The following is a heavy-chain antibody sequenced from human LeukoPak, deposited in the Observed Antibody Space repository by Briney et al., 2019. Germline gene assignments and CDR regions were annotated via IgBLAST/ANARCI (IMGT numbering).Heavy chain of an antibody. CDR2: ISGSGGST. V-gene: IGHV3-23*01. J-gene: IGHJ4*02. Sequence: GGSLRLSCAASGFTFSNYAMSWVRQAPGKGLEWVSAISGSGGSTYSADSVKGRFTISKDNSKNTLYLQMNSLRAEDTAVYYCAKDSGYTSSWYFGDYWGQGTLVTVSS. D-gene: IGHD6-13*01. CDR1: GFTFSNYA. CDR3: AKDSGYTSSWYFGDY.